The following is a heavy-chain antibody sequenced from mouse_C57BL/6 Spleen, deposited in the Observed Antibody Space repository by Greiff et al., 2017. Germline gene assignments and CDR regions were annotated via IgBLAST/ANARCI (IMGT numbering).Heavy chain of an antibody. J-gene: IGHJ1*03. D-gene: IGHD1-1*01. V-gene: IGHV1-82*01. CDR3: ARAFITTVVAPKGYFDV. CDR1: GYAFSSSW. Sequence: QVQLQQSGPELVKPGASVKISCKASGYAFSSSWMNWVKQRPGKGLEWIGRIYPGDGDTNYNGKFKGKATLTADKSSSTAYMQLSSLTSEDSAVYFCARAFITTVVAPKGYFDVWGTGTTVTVSS. CDR2: IYPGDGDT.